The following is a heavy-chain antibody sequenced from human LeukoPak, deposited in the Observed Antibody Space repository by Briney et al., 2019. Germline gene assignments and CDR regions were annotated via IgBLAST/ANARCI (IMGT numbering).Heavy chain of an antibody. CDR1: GGSISSSSYY. V-gene: IGHV4-39*07. CDR3: ARVSPWTVVVTAPGSPFDP. CDR2: IYYSGST. J-gene: IGHJ5*02. Sequence: PSETLSLTCTVSGGSISSSSYYWGWIRQPPGKGLEWIGSIYYSGSTYYNPSLKSRVTISVDTSKNQFSLKLSSVTAADTAVYYCARVSPWTVVVTAPGSPFDPWGQGTLVTVSS. D-gene: IGHD2-21*02.